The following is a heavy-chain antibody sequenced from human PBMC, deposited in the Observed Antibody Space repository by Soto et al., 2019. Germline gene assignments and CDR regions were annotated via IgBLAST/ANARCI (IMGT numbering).Heavy chain of an antibody. D-gene: IGHD5-12*01. V-gene: IGHV2-5*02. CDR1: GFSLSTSGVG. CDR3: AHRPDSGYDSLTGFDY. CDR2: IYWDDDK. J-gene: IGHJ4*02. Sequence: QITLKESGPTLVKPTQTLTLTCTFSGFSLSTSGVGVGWIRQPPGKALEWLALIYWDDDKRYSPSLKSRLTTTKPPAQNQVVHTMTNMDPVDTATYYCAHRPDSGYDSLTGFDYWGQGTLVTVSS.